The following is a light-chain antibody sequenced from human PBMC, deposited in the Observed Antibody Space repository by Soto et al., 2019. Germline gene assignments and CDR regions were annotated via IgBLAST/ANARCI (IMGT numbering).Light chain of an antibody. CDR1: SSDVGGYHY. Sequence: QSVLTQPPSASGSPGQSVTISCTGTSSDVGGYHYVSWYQQHPGKAPKLMIYEVSKRPSGVPNRFSGSKSGNTASLTVSGLQADDEADYFCSSDAGSNIFVFGTGTKLTVL. CDR3: SSDAGSNIFV. V-gene: IGLV2-8*01. CDR2: EVS. J-gene: IGLJ1*01.